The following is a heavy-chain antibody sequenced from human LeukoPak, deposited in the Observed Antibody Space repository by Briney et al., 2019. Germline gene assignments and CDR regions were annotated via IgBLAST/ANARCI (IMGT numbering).Heavy chain of an antibody. J-gene: IGHJ2*01. D-gene: IGHD1-1*01. CDR3: AIQTGGLRGYFDL. CDR1: GGSINNYY. Sequence: SETLSLTCTVSGGSINNYYWSWIRQPAGKGLEWIGRFYTSGGINYNPSLKSRVTMSVDTSKNQFSLKLTSVTAADTVVYYCAIQTGGLRGYFDLWGRGTLVTVSS. V-gene: IGHV4-4*07. CDR2: FYTSGGI.